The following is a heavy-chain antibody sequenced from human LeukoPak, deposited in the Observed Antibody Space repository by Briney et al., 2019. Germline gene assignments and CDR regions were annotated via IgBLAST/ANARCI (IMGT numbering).Heavy chain of an antibody. Sequence: ASVKVSCTASGYTFTICDINWVRQATGQGLEWMGWMNPNSGNAGYSQKFQGRVTMTSNTAITTAYMELSSMRSADTAVYYCARGPTRRSSWYTPGRYYYYMDVWGKGTTVTVSS. CDR1: GYTFTICD. CDR3: ARGPTRRSSWYTPGRYYYYMDV. V-gene: IGHV1-8*01. J-gene: IGHJ6*03. CDR2: MNPNSGNA. D-gene: IGHD6-13*01.